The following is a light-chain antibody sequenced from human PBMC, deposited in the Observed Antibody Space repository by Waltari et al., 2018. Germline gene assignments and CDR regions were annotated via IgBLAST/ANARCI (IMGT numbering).Light chain of an antibody. Sequence: QSVLTQPPSVSGAPGQRVTISCTGSSSNIGAGYDVHWYQQLPRTAPKLLIYVNANRPSGVPDRFSGSKSGTSASLAITGLQAEDEADYYCQSYDSSLSGSWVFGGGTKLTVL. J-gene: IGLJ3*02. CDR2: VNA. V-gene: IGLV1-40*01. CDR1: SSNIGAGYD. CDR3: QSYDSSLSGSWV.